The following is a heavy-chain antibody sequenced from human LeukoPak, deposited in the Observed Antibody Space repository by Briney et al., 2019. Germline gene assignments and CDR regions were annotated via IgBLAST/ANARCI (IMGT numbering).Heavy chain of an antibody. Sequence: PSETLSLTCTVSGGSISSYYWSWIRQPPGKGLEWIGYIYYSGSTNYNPSLKSRVTISVDTSKNQFSLKLSSVTAADTAVYYCARGDGGRHFDYRGQGTLVTVSS. CDR2: IYYSGST. CDR1: GGSISSYY. D-gene: IGHD4-23*01. J-gene: IGHJ4*02. CDR3: ARGDGGRHFDY. V-gene: IGHV4-59*01.